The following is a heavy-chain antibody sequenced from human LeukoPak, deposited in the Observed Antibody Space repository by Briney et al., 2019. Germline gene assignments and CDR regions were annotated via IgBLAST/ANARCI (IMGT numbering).Heavy chain of an antibody. CDR1: GFTFSSYA. Sequence: GGSRRLSCAASGFTFSSYAMSWVRQAPGKGLEWVSAISGSGGSTYYADSVKGRFTISRDNSKNTLYLQMNSLRAEDTAVYYCAKDGYYGSGSYYNYWFDPWGQGTLVTVSS. CDR2: ISGSGGST. J-gene: IGHJ5*02. CDR3: AKDGYYGSGSYYNYWFDP. D-gene: IGHD3-10*01. V-gene: IGHV3-23*01.